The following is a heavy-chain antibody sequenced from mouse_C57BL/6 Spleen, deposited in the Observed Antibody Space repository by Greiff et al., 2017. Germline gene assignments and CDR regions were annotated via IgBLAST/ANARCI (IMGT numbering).Heavy chain of an antibody. CDR2: IYPGDGDT. Sequence: QVQLQQSGAELVKPGASVKISCKASGYAFRSYWMNWVKQRPGKGLEWIGQIYPGDGDTNYNGKFKGKATLTADKSSSTAYMQLSSLTSEDSAVYFCARGDYYYGSSFYFDYWGQGTTLTVSS. CDR1: GYAFRSYW. D-gene: IGHD1-1*01. CDR3: ARGDYYYGSSFYFDY. V-gene: IGHV1-80*01. J-gene: IGHJ2*01.